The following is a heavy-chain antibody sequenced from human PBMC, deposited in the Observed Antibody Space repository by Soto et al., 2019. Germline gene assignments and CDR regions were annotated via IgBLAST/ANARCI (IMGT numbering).Heavy chain of an antibody. CDR3: ARDLRGCSSTSCYWGGAFDI. J-gene: IGHJ3*02. CDR2: ISSSSSTI. V-gene: IGHV3-48*01. D-gene: IGHD2-2*01. Sequence: GGSLRLSCAASGFTFSSYSMNWVRQAPGKGLEWVSYISSSSSTIYYADSVKGRFTISRDNAKNSLYLQMNSLRAEDTAVYYCARDLRGCSSTSCYWGGAFDIWGQGTMVTVSS. CDR1: GFTFSSYS.